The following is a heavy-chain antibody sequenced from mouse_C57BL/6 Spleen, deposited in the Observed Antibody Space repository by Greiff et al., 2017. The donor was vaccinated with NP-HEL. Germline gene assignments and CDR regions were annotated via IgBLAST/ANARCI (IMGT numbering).Heavy chain of an antibody. D-gene: IGHD2-1*01. J-gene: IGHJ3*01. CDR3: ARGAYGNPAWFAY. V-gene: IGHV5-17*01. CDR2: ISSGSSTI. CDR1: GFTFSDYG. Sequence: EVMLVESGGGLVKPGGSLKLSCAASGFTFSDYGMHWVRQAPEKGLEWVAYISSGSSTIYYADTVKGRFTISRDNAKNTLFLQMTSLRSEDTAMYYCARGAYGNPAWFAYWGQGTLVTVSA.